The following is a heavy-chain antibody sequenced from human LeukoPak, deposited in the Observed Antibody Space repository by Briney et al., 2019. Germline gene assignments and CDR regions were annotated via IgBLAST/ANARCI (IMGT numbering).Heavy chain of an antibody. CDR2: TPNDGSNK. Sequence: GGSLRLSCAASGFTFSNYGMHWVRQAPGKGLEWVAFTPNDGSNKYYADSVKGRFTISRDNSKNTLYLQMNSLRAEDTAVYYCARHYLYDILTGYLWNGAFDIWGQGTMVTVSS. CDR3: ARHYLYDILTGYLWNGAFDI. V-gene: IGHV3-30*19. J-gene: IGHJ3*02. CDR1: GFTFSNYG. D-gene: IGHD3-9*01.